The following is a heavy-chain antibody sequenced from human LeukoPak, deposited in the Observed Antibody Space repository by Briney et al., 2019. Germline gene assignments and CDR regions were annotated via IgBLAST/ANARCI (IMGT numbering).Heavy chain of an antibody. Sequence: GGSLRLSCAASGSTVSNNYMSWVRQAPGKGLEWVSVIYSGGSTYNADSVKGRFTISRGNSKNTLYLQMNSLRAEDTAVYYCARSVTTVGLGAFDIWGQGTMVTVSS. CDR2: IYSGGST. J-gene: IGHJ3*02. CDR1: GSTVSNNY. V-gene: IGHV3-53*01. CDR3: ARSVTTVGLGAFDI. D-gene: IGHD4-11*01.